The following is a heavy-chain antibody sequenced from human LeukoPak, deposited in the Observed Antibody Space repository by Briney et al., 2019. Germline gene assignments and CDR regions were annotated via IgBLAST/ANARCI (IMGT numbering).Heavy chain of an antibody. CDR1: GGTFSGYA. CDR3: ARVTKASYYDNSYYFDY. D-gene: IGHD3-22*01. J-gene: IGHJ4*02. CDR2: IIPILGIA. V-gene: IGHV1-69*04. Sequence: SVKVSCKASGGTFSGYAISWVRQAPGQGLEWMGRIIPILGIANYAQKFQGRVTITAGKSTSTAYMKLSSLRSEDTAVYYCARVTKASYYDNSYYFDYWGQGTLVTVSS.